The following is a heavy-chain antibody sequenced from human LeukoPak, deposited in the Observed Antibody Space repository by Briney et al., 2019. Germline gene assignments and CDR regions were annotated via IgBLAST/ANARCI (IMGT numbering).Heavy chain of an antibody. J-gene: IGHJ5*01. CDR1: GYPFISFG. CDR3: ARDLWNFYDSSGYYRHFES. Sequence: ASVKVSCKTSGYPFISFGISWVRQAPGQGLEWMGWIGGYQQNSNYVQRNLQDTVTITPDTSTSTVYLELRSLRPDETAVYYCARDLWNFYDSSGYYRHFESWGQGTLVTVSS. D-gene: IGHD3-22*01. V-gene: IGHV1-18*01. CDR2: IGGYQQNS.